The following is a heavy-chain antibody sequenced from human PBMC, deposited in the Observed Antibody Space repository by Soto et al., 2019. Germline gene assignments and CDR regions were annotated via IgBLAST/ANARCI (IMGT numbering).Heavy chain of an antibody. J-gene: IGHJ5*02. Sequence: QVQLVQSGAEVKKPGSSVKVSCKASGGTFSSYAISWVRQAPGPGLECMGGIIPIFGTANYAQKFQGRVTIAADESTSTAYMELSSLRSEDTAVYYCARAMTIFGVVNTWGQGTLVTVS. CDR2: IIPIFGTA. V-gene: IGHV1-69*01. CDR3: ARAMTIFGVVNT. D-gene: IGHD3-3*01. CDR1: GGTFSSYA.